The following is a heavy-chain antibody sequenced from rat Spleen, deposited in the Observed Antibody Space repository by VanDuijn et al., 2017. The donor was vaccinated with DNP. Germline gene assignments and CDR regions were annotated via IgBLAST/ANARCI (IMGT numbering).Heavy chain of an antibody. Sequence: EVQLVESGGDLVQPGRSLKLSCVASGFTFNNYWMTWIRQVPGKGLEWVASITSSGGNTYYPDSVKGRFTVSRDNAKNTQYLQMNSLRSEDTATYYCLKHLDAWGQGTSVTVSS. CDR2: ITSSGGNT. J-gene: IGHJ4*01. CDR3: LKHLDA. CDR1: GFTFNNYW. V-gene: IGHV5-31*01.